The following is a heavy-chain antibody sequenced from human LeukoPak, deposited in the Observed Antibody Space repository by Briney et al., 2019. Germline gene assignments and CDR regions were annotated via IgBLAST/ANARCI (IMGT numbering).Heavy chain of an antibody. D-gene: IGHD1-26*01. J-gene: IGHJ4*02. V-gene: IGHV3-48*01. Sequence: GGSLRLSCAGSGFTFSSYSMNWVRQAPGKGLEWVSYISRSSSSIYYADSVKGRFTISRDNAKNSPYLQMNSLRAEDTAVYYCAIFLYSGSYYNYWGQGTLVTVSS. CDR1: GFTFSSYS. CDR2: ISRSSSSI. CDR3: AIFLYSGSYYNY.